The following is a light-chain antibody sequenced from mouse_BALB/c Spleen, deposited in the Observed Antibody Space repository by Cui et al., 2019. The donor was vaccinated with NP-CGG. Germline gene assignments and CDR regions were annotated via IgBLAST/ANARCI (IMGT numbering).Light chain of an antibody. CDR1: TGAVTTNNY. V-gene: IGLV1*01. CDR2: GTN. Sequence: QSLVTQHSALTTSPGETVTLTCRSSTGAVTTNNYANWVQEKPDHLFTGLIGGTNNRAPGVPARFSGSLIGDKAVLTITGAQTEDEAIYFCALWYSNHWVFGGGTKLTVL. J-gene: IGLJ1*01. CDR3: ALWYSNHWV.